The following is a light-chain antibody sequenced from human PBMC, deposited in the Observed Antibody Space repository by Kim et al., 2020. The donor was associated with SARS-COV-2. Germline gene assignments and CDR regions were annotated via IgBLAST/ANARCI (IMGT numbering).Light chain of an antibody. J-gene: IGKJ2*01. CDR2: KAS. CDR1: QSISSW. V-gene: IGKV1-5*03. Sequence: SASVGDRVTITCRASQSISSWLACDQQKPAKAPNLLIYKASSLESGFPSRFSGSGSGTEFTLTISSLQPDDFATYYCQQYNSYPYTFGQGTKLEI. CDR3: QQYNSYPYT.